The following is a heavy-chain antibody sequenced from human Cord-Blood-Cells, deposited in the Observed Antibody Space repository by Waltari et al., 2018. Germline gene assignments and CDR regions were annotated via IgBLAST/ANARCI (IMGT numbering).Heavy chain of an antibody. J-gene: IGHJ4*02. CDR2: IIPLFGTA. V-gene: IGHV1-69*06. D-gene: IGHD1-26*01. CDR1: GGPFSSYA. Sequence: QVQLVQSGAEVKKPGSSVMVSCKASGGPFSSYAISWLRQAPGQGLEWMGGIIPLFGTANYAQKFQGRVTITADKSTSTAYMDLSSLRSEDTAVYYCARDRGRRELLGYWGQGTLVTVSS. CDR3: ARDRGRRELLGY.